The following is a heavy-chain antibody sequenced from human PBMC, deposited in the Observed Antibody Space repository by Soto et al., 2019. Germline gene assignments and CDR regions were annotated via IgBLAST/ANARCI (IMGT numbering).Heavy chain of an antibody. Sequence: GESLKISCKGSGYSFTTYWIAWLRQIPGKGLEWMGIIYPATSDTRYSPSFQGQVTISADKSINTAYLQWSSLKASDTAMYYCARRDSSDRHLAFDYWGQGTLVTVSS. J-gene: IGHJ4*02. V-gene: IGHV5-51*01. D-gene: IGHD2-21*01. CDR1: GYSFTTYW. CDR2: IYPATSDT. CDR3: ARRDSSDRHLAFDY.